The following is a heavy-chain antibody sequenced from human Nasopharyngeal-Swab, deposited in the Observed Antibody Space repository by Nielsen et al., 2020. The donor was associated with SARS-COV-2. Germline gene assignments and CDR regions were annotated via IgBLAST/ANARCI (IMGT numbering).Heavy chain of an antibody. Sequence: GGSLRLSCVVSGSTFSSYSMNWVRQAPGKGLEWVSSISSSSSYIYYADSVKGRFTISRDNAKNSLYLQMNSLRAEDTAVYYCARAYDLWFGEQGDFDPWGQGTLVTVSS. CDR3: ARAYDLWFGEQGDFDP. D-gene: IGHD3-10*01. J-gene: IGHJ5*02. CDR2: ISSSSSYI. CDR1: GSTFSSYS. V-gene: IGHV3-21*01.